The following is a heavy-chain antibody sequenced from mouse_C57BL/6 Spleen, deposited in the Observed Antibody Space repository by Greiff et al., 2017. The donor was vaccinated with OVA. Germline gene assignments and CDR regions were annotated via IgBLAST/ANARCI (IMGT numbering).Heavy chain of an antibody. CDR3: TRGDYSNYYFAY. D-gene: IGHD2-5*01. V-gene: IGHV5-9-1*02. Sequence: EVQLVESGEGLVKPGGSLKLSCAASGFTFSSYAMSWVRQTPEKRLEWVAYISSGGDYIYYADTVKGRFTISRDNARNTLYLQMSSLKSEDTDMDYYTRGDYSNYYFAYWGQGTTLTVSS. CDR2: ISSGGDYI. J-gene: IGHJ2*01. CDR1: GFTFSSYA.